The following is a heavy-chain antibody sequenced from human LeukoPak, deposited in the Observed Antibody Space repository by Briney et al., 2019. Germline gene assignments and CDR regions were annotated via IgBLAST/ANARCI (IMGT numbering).Heavy chain of an antibody. CDR3: ARDTWFGDLLDY. D-gene: IGHD3-10*01. J-gene: IGHJ4*02. Sequence: PGGSLRLSCAASGFTFSSYSMNWVRQAPGKGLEWVSYISVSSSTIYYADSVKGRFTISRDNAKNSLYLQMNSLRDEDTAVHYCARDTWFGDLLDYWGQGTLVTVSS. CDR2: ISVSSSTI. V-gene: IGHV3-48*02. CDR1: GFTFSSYS.